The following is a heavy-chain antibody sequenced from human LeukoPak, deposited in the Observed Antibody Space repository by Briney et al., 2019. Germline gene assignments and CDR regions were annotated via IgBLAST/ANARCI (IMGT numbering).Heavy chain of an antibody. D-gene: IGHD2-2*01. J-gene: IGHJ5*02. CDR1: GYTFTGYY. Sequence: ASVKFSCKASGYTFTGYYMHWVRQAPGQGLEWMGIINPSGGSTSYAQKFQGRVTMTRDTSTSTVYMELSSLRSEDTAVYYCARGGLIVVVPAAKFDPWGQGTLVTVSS. CDR3: ARGGLIVVVPAAKFDP. V-gene: IGHV1-46*01. CDR2: INPSGGST.